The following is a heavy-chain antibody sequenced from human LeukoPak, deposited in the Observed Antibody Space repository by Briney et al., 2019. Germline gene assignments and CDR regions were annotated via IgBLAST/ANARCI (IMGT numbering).Heavy chain of an antibody. CDR1: GFTFSNAW. D-gene: IGHD4-17*01. V-gene: IGHV3-15*01. CDR2: IKSKTDGGTT. Sequence: GGSLRLSCAASGFTFSNAWMSWVRQAPGKGLEWVGRIKSKTDGGTTDYAAPVKGRFTISRDDSKNTLYLQMNSLKTEDTAVYYCTTFLLSGRTYDYGDYAVPELYDYWGQGTLVTVSS. CDR3: TTFLLSGRTYDYGDYAVPELYDY. J-gene: IGHJ4*02.